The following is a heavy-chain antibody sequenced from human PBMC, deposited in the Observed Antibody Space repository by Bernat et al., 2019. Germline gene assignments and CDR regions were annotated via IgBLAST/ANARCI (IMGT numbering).Heavy chain of an antibody. D-gene: IGHD3-22*01. J-gene: IGHJ4*02. V-gene: IGHV1-69*02. CDR3: ARDYYDSSGYEEGSMPFDY. CDR1: GGTFTSYT. CDR2: IIPILGIA. Sequence: QVQLVQSGAEVKKPGSSVNVSCKSSGGTFTSYTLSWVRPAPGQGPEWLGRIIPILGIANYGQEFQGRVKITANKSTSTAYMELSSRRSEDTAVYYCARDYYDSSGYEEGSMPFDYWGQGTLVTVSS.